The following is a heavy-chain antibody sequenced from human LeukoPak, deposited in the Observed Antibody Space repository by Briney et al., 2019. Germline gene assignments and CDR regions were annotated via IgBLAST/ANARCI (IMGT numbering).Heavy chain of an antibody. J-gene: IGHJ6*02. D-gene: IGHD2-15*01. CDR3: ARGLCSGGSCYHAAGYYGMDV. CDR1: GGSFSGYY. CDR2: INHSGST. Sequence: ASETLSLTCAVYGGSFSGYYWSRIRQPPGKGLEWIGEINHSGSTNYNPSLKSRVTISVDTSKNQFSLKLSSVTAADTAVYYCARGLCSGGSCYHAAGYYGMDVWGQGTTVTVSS. V-gene: IGHV4-34*01.